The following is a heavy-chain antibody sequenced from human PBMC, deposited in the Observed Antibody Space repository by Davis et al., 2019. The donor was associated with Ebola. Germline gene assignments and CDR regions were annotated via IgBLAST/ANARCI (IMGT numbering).Heavy chain of an antibody. CDR1: GYSFNTYW. CDR3: ARCRTLGSYYYMDV. Sequence: GESLKISCKGSGYSFNTYWIGWVRQMPGKGLEWMGIIFPGDSDTRYSPSFQGQVTIAADKSINTAYLQWSSLKASHTAVYYCARCRTLGSYYYMDVWGNGTSVTVSS. J-gene: IGHJ6*03. CDR2: IFPGDSDT. D-gene: IGHD3-10*01. V-gene: IGHV5-51*06.